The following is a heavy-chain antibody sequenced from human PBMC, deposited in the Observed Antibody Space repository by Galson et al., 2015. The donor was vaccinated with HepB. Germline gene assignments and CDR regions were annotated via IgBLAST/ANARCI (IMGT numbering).Heavy chain of an antibody. CDR1: GFTFSSYS. J-gene: IGHJ6*03. D-gene: IGHD5-12*01. CDR3: ARGNSGYGYYYYYMDV. CDR2: ISSSSYI. Sequence: SLRLSCAASGFTFSSYSMNWVRQAPGKGLEWVSSISSSSYIYYADSVKGRFTISRDNTKNSLYLQMNSLRAEDTAVYYCARGNSGYGYYYYYMDVWGKGTTVTVSS. V-gene: IGHV3-21*01.